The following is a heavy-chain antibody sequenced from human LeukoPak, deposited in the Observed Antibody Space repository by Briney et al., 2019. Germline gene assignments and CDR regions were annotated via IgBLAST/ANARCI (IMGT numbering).Heavy chain of an antibody. J-gene: IGHJ4*02. CDR2: ISGSGGST. Sequence: PGGSLRLSCAASGFTFSSYAVSWVRQAPGKGLEWVSAISGSGGSTYYADSVKGRFTISRDNSKNTLYLQMNSLRAEDTAVYYCAKHGYSYGYELRVDYWGQGTLVTVSS. CDR1: GFTFSSYA. V-gene: IGHV3-23*01. CDR3: AKHGYSYGYELRVDY. D-gene: IGHD5-18*01.